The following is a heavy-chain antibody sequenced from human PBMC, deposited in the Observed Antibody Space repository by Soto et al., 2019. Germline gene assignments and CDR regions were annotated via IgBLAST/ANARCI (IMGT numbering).Heavy chain of an antibody. CDR1: GFTFSSYA. D-gene: IGHD4-4*01. J-gene: IGHJ6*02. Sequence: GGSLRLSCAASGFTFSSYAMSWFRQAPGKGLEWVSAISGSGGSTYYADSVKGRFTISRDNSKNTLYLQMNSLRAEDTAVYYCAKDWVSNYVHDYYGMDVWGQGTTVTVSS. CDR2: ISGSGGST. CDR3: AKDWVSNYVHDYYGMDV. V-gene: IGHV3-23*01.